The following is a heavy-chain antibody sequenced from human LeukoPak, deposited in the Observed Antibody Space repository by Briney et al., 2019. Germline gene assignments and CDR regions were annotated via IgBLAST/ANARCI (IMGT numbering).Heavy chain of an antibody. Sequence: GASVKVSCKASGGTFSSYAISWVRQAPGQGLEWMGGIIPIFGTANYAQKFQGRVTITADKSTSTAYMELSSLRSEDTAVYYCARGSIAAAGTEVLSAWGQGTLVTVSS. CDR2: IIPIFGTA. V-gene: IGHV1-69*06. CDR1: GGTFSSYA. J-gene: IGHJ5*02. CDR3: ARGSIAAAGTEVLSA. D-gene: IGHD6-13*01.